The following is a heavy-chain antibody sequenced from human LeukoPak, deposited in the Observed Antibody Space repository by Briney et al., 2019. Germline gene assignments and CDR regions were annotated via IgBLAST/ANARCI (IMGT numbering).Heavy chain of an antibody. CDR2: ISGSGGST. CDR1: GFTFSNAW. J-gene: IGHJ6*03. V-gene: IGHV3-23*01. D-gene: IGHD6-19*01. CDR3: VKGSGWIHYYYYYMDV. Sequence: GGSLRLSCAASGFTFSNAWMSWVRQAPGKGLEWVSAISGSGGSTYYADSVKGRFTISRDNSKNTLYLQMNSLRAEDTAVYYCVKGSGWIHYYYYYMDVWGKGTTVTVSS.